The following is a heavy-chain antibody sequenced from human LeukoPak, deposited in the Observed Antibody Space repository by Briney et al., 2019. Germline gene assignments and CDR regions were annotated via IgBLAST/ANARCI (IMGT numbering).Heavy chain of an antibody. CDR3: ARLGYGSGTPYYCFYMDA. CDR2: INYVGGT. D-gene: IGHD3-10*01. V-gene: IGHV4-59*02. Sequence: SETLSLTCTVPDGSVSGYYWSWIRQPPGKGLEWIGYINYVGGTNYNPSLRSRVTFSRDTSKNQFSLKLRSVTAADTAVYFCARLGYGSGTPYYCFYMDAWGSGTTVTVSS. J-gene: IGHJ6*03. CDR1: DGSVSGYY.